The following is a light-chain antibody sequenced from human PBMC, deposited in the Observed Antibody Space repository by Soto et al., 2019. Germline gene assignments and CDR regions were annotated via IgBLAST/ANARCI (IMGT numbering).Light chain of an antibody. CDR3: QQYNSHWT. J-gene: IGKJ1*01. CDR2: DAS. Sequence: DIQMTQSPSILSESVGDRFTITCRASQSISSWLAWYKQKPGKAPKLLIYDASSLESGVPSRLSGSGSGTEFTLTISSLKPDDFATYYCQQYNSHWTFGQGTKVDIK. CDR1: QSISSW. V-gene: IGKV1-5*01.